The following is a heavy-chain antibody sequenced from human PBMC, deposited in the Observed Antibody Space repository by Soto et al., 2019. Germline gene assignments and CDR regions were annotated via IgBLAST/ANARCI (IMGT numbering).Heavy chain of an antibody. CDR3: ARGVCSSTSCYYYFDY. Sequence: QVQLQQWGAGLLKPSETLFLTCAVYGGSFSGYYWSWIRQPPGKGLEWIGEINHSGSTNYNPSLKSRVTISVDTSKNQFSLKLSSVTAADTAVYYCARGVCSSTSCYYYFDYWGQGTLVTVSS. D-gene: IGHD2-2*01. V-gene: IGHV4-34*01. J-gene: IGHJ4*02. CDR2: INHSGST. CDR1: GGSFSGYY.